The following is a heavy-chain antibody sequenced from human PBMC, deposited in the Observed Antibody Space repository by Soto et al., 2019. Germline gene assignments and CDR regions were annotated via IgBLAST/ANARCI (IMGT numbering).Heavy chain of an antibody. CDR2: IWYDGSNK. CDR3: ARDYYDSSGSLGY. Sequence: GGSLRLSCAASGFTFSSYGMHWVRQAPGKGLEWVAVIWYDGSNKYYADSVKGRFTISRDNSKNTLYLQMNSLRAEDTAVYYCARDYYDSSGSLGYWGQGTLVTLSS. D-gene: IGHD3-22*01. CDR1: GFTFSSYG. V-gene: IGHV3-33*01. J-gene: IGHJ4*02.